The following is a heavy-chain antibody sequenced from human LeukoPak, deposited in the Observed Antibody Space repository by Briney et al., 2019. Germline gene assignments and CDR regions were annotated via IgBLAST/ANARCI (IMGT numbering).Heavy chain of an antibody. CDR2: IYYTEST. CDR3: ARDTYNYGSSAYYFDY. J-gene: IGHJ4*02. V-gene: IGHV4-59*12. Sequence: SETLSLTCTVSGGSISSYYWSWIRQPPGKGLEWLGYIYYTESTNYNPSLKSRVTMSVDTSKNQFSLKLSSVTAADTAVYYCARDTYNYGSSAYYFDYWGQGTLVTVSS. D-gene: IGHD5-18*01. CDR1: GGSISSYY.